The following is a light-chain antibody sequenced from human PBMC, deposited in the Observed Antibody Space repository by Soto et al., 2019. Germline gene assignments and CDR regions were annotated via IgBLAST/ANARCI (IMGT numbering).Light chain of an antibody. CDR1: SSDVGSYNY. J-gene: IGLJ1*01. Sequence: QSVLTQPASVSGSPGQSITISCTGTSSDVGSYNYVSWYQQHPGKAPKLMIYEVSDRPSGISSRFSGSKSGNTASLTISGLQTEDEADYYCSSYTSSSPLFGTVTKLTVL. CDR2: EVS. V-gene: IGLV2-14*01. CDR3: SSYTSSSPL.